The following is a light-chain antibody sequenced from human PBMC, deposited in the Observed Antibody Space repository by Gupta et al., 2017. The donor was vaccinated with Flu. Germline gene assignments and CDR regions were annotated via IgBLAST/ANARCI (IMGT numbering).Light chain of an antibody. J-gene: IGKJ2*01. CDR2: GAS. CDR3: QQYGSSLYT. Sequence: IVLPQSPGTMSLTPGERATRSCRESQSVISSYLPWYQQKPGQPPRLLIYGASSRATGSPDRFSGSGSVTDFTRTISRLELEDFAVYYCQQYGSSLYTFGQGTRLEIK. V-gene: IGKV3-20*01. CDR1: QSVISSY.